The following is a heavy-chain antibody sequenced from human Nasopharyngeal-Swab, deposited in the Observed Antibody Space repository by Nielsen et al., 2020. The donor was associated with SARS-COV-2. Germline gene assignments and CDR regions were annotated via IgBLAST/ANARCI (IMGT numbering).Heavy chain of an antibody. V-gene: IGHV4-38-2*02. CDR2: IYHGGST. D-gene: IGHD5-18*01. CDR1: GSSISSGYY. CDR3: ARELSNTPKYNWFDP. Sequence: GSLRLSCTVSGSSISSGYYWACIRQPPGKGLEWIGSIYHGGSTYYTPSLESRVSISVDTSNNHFSLKLTSVTAADTAVYYCARELSNTPKYNWFDPWGQGTLVTVSS. J-gene: IGHJ5*02.